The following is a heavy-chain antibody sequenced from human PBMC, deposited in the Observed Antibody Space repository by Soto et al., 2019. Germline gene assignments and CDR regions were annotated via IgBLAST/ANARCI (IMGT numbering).Heavy chain of an antibody. CDR2: ILYTGTT. V-gene: IGHV4-39*01. D-gene: IGHD2-21*01. CDR1: GGSISQSNYF. Sequence: SETLSLTCTVSGGSISQSNYFWGWIRQPPGKGLEWVGSILYTGTTPYSSSLKSRVTISVDTSKNQFSLKLSSVTATDTAVYYCARLGWGNGDSDYWGQGTLVTVSS. CDR3: ARLGWGNGDSDY. J-gene: IGHJ4*02.